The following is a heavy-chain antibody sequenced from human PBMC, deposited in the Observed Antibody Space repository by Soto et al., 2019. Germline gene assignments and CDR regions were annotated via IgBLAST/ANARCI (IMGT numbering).Heavy chain of an antibody. J-gene: IGHJ4*02. V-gene: IGHV4-59*01. CDR3: ARWENWNYFYFDY. CDR2: IYYSGST. Sequence: SETLSLTCTVSGGSISSYYGSWIRQPPGKGLEWIGYIYYSGSTNYNPSLKSRVTISVDTSKNQFSLKLSSVTAADTAVYYCARWENWNYFYFDYWGQGTLVTVSS. D-gene: IGHD1-7*01. CDR1: GGSISSYY.